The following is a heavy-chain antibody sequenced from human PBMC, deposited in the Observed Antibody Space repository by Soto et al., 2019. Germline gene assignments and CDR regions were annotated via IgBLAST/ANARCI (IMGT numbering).Heavy chain of an antibody. D-gene: IGHD3-10*01. CDR1: GGSISSSSYY. CDR3: ARGLTGSATYFDY. CDR2: IYYSGST. J-gene: IGHJ4*02. V-gene: IGHV4-39*01. Sequence: QLQLQESGPGLVKPSETLSLTCTVSGGSISSSSYYWGWIRQPPGKGLEWIGSIYYSGSTYYNPSLKSRVTISVDTSKNQFSLKLSSVTAADTAVYYCARGLTGSATYFDYWGQGTLVTVSS.